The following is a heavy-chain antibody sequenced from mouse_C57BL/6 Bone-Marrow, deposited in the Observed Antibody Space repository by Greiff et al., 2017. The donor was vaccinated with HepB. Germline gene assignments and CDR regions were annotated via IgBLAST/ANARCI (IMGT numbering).Heavy chain of an antibody. CDR1: GFTFSSYT. J-gene: IGHJ4*01. V-gene: IGHV5-9*01. Sequence: EVQLVESGGGLVKPGGSLKLSCAASGFTFSSYTMSWVRQTPEKRLEWVATISGGGGNTYYPDSVKGRFTISRDNAKNTLYLQLSSLRSEDTALYYCARQLRLRAMDYWGQGTSVTVSS. D-gene: IGHD3-2*02. CDR2: ISGGGGNT. CDR3: ARQLRLRAMDY.